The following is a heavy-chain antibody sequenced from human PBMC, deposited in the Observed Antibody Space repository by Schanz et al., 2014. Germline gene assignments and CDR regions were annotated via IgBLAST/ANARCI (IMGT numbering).Heavy chain of an antibody. CDR2: MNPNSGDT. CDR1: GYDFHIYA. D-gene: IGHD3-10*01. Sequence: QILLVQPGPEVKKPGASVTVSCKASGYDFHIYAYSWVRQAPGQGLEWMGWMNPNSGDTGYPRKFQDRVTMTRNTSISTAYMELNSLTSEDTAVYYCARVSMEFERGKSYYYYMDVWGRGTTVTVSS. V-gene: IGHV1-8*02. J-gene: IGHJ6*03. CDR3: ARVSMEFERGKSYYYYMDV.